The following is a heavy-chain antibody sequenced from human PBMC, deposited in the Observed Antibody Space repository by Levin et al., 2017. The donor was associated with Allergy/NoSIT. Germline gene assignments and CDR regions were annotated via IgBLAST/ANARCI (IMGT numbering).Heavy chain of an antibody. Sequence: PSQTLSLTCAISGDSVSSNSAAWNWIRQSPSKGLEWLGRTYYRSKWYKDYALSMKSRITVNPDTSKNQFSLQLNSVTPEDTAVYYCVRDGEQGLDAHDIWGPGTMVTVSS. D-gene: IGHD1-26*01. V-gene: IGHV6-1*01. CDR3: VRDGEQGLDAHDI. J-gene: IGHJ3*02. CDR2: TYYRSKWYK. CDR1: GDSVSSNSAA.